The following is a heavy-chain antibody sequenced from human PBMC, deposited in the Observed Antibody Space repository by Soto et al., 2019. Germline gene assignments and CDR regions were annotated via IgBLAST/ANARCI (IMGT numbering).Heavy chain of an antibody. Sequence: GGSLRLSCTASGFTFGDYAMSWVRQAPGKGLEGLGFIRSKAYGGTTEYAASVKGRFTISRDDSKSIAYLQMNSLKTEDTAVYYCTSYQYSSGWYGFGWYFDYWGQGTLVTVSS. CDR1: GFTFGDYA. J-gene: IGHJ4*02. CDR2: IRSKAYGGTT. CDR3: TSYQYSSGWYGFGWYFDY. D-gene: IGHD6-19*01. V-gene: IGHV3-49*04.